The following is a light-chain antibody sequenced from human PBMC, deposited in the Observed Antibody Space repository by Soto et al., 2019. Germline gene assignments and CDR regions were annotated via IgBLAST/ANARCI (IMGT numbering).Light chain of an antibody. J-gene: IGKJ1*01. CDR2: AAS. V-gene: IGKV1-27*01. Sequence: DIQMTQSPSSLSASVGDTVTITCRASQGIIDYLAWYQQRPGKVPKLLIYAASTLQTGVPSRFSGSGAGTDFTLTISSLRPEDVATYYCQKYDTAPQTFGQGTRVEIK. CDR3: QKYDTAPQT. CDR1: QGIIDY.